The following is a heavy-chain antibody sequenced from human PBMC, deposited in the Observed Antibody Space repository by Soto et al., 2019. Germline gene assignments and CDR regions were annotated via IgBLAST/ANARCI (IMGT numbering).Heavy chain of an antibody. D-gene: IGHD5-18*01. Sequence: ETLSLTCTVSGGSISTGGYYWTWIRQHPGKGLEWIGYITNSGSTNYNPSLKSRVTISVDTSKNQFSLKLRSVTAADTAVYYCARLRGYSYGPSRSYYYYYMDVWGTGTTVTVSS. V-gene: IGHV4-61*08. CDR3: ARLRGYSYGPSRSYYYYYMDV. CDR2: ITNSGST. CDR1: GGSISTGGYY. J-gene: IGHJ6*03.